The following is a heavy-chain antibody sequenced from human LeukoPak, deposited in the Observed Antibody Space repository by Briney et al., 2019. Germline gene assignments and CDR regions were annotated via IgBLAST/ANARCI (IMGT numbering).Heavy chain of an antibody. CDR2: ISSSSSYI. CDR3: ARGVHSGYDYVSDYFDY. J-gene: IGHJ4*02. V-gene: IGHV3-21*01. D-gene: IGHD5-12*01. CDR1: GFTFSSYS. Sequence: GGSLRLSCAASGFTFSSYSMNWVRQAPGKGLEWVSSISSSSSYIYYADSVKGRFTISRDNAKNSLYLQMNSLRAEDTAVYYCARGVHSGYDYVSDYFDYWGQGTLVTVSS.